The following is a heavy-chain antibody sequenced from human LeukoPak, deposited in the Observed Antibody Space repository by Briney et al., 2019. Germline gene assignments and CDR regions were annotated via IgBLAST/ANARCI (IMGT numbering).Heavy chain of an antibody. CDR3: ARRWRGIVATTRDYWFDP. V-gene: IGHV3-30*02. CDR1: GFTFSSYG. J-gene: IGHJ5*02. CDR2: IRYDGSNK. D-gene: IGHD5-12*01. Sequence: GGSLRLSCAASGFTFSSYGMHWVRQAPGKGLEWVAFIRYDGSNKYYADSVKGRFTISRDNSKNTLYLQMNSLRAEDTAVYYCARRWRGIVATTRDYWFDPWGQGTLVTVSS.